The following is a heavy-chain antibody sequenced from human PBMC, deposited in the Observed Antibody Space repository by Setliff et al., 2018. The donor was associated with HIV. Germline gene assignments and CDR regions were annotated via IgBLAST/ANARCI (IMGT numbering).Heavy chain of an antibody. CDR1: GGSFDMHT. D-gene: IGHD6-13*01. CDR2: IIPIIDTT. V-gene: IGHV1-69*08. J-gene: IGHJ4*02. Sequence: CKTSGGSFDMHTISWVRQAPGQGLEFVGRIIPIIDTTNYAQKFQGRVTITADKSANTTYMELRSLRSEDTAIYYCAAMSRSSRNWAIFDYWGQGVLVTVSS. CDR3: AAMSRSSRNWAIFDY.